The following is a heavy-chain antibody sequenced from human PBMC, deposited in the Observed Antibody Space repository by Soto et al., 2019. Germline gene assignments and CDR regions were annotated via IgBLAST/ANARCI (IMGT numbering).Heavy chain of an antibody. V-gene: IGHV3-7*03. J-gene: IGHJ4*02. CDR3: FGGNGGPQ. Sequence: EVQLVESGGDLVQPGGSLRLSCATSDFTFRNYWMNWVRQAPGKGLEWMANIKPDGSATNYVDSVKGRFTISRDNVRNSVSLQMNSLRVEDTAVYFCFGGNGGPQWGQGTLVTVSS. CDR2: IKPDGSAT. D-gene: IGHD3-16*01. CDR1: DFTFRNYW.